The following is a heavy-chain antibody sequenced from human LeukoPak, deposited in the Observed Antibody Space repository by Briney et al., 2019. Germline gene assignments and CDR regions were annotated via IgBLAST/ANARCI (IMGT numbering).Heavy chain of an antibody. CDR2: IGATGSGT. V-gene: IGHV3-23*01. D-gene: IGHD1-1*01. J-gene: IGHJ4*02. CDR3: ARTPTTLPLPKHFDY. CDR1: GFTFSAYA. Sequence: GGSLRLSCAASGFTFSAYAMTRVRQAPGMGLEWVSTIGATGSGTYYADSVKGRFTISRDNFKNTLYLQMDSLRVGDTAVYYCARTPTTLPLPKHFDYWGQGSLVTVSS.